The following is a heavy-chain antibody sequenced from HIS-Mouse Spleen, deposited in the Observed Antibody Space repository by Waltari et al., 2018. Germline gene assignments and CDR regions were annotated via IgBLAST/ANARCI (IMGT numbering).Heavy chain of an antibody. J-gene: IGHJ2*01. CDR1: GGSISSSSYY. V-gene: IGHV4-39*07. CDR2: IYYRGST. CDR3: AREIPYSSSWYDWYFDL. Sequence: QLQLQESGPGLVKPSETLSLTCTVSGGSISSSSYYWGWIRQPPGKGLEWIGSIYYRGSTDDTPSLKSRVTISVDTSKNQFSLKLSSVTAADTAVYYCAREIPYSSSWYDWYFDLWGRGTLVTVSS. D-gene: IGHD6-13*01.